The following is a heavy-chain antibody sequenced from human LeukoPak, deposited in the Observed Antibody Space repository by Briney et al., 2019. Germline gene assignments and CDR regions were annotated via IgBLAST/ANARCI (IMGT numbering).Heavy chain of an antibody. J-gene: IGHJ6*02. V-gene: IGHV3-9*01. Sequence: GRSLRLSCAASGLTFDDYAMHCVRQSPGKGLEWVSGISWNSGSIGYADSVKGRFTISRDNAKNSLYLQMNSLRAEDTALYYCAKDGWAAAGYYYYYGMDVWGQGPTVTVSS. D-gene: IGHD6-13*01. CDR2: ISWNSGSI. CDR3: AKDGWAAAGYYYYYGMDV. CDR1: GLTFDDYA.